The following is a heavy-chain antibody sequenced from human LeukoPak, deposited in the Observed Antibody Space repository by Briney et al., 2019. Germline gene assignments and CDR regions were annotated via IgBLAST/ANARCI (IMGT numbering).Heavy chain of an antibody. CDR3: TRDPRRLDY. CDR2: ISGNSGDI. CDR1: GFTFSDYY. Sequence: GGSLRLSCTVSGFTFSDYYMTWVRQAPGKGLEWLSYISGNSGDIDYLDSVRGRFTISRDNAKNSLYLQMNSLRVEDTAVYYCTRDPRRLDYLGQGTLVTVSS. J-gene: IGHJ4*02. V-gene: IGHV3-11*01.